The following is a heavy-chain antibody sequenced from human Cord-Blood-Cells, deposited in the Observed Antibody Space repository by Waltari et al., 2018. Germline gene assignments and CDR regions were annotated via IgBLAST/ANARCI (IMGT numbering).Heavy chain of an antibody. V-gene: IGHV5-51*01. CDR1: GYSFTTYW. CDR3: ARHHGAARPAKYWYFDL. J-gene: IGHJ2*01. D-gene: IGHD6-6*01. Sequence: EVQLVQSGAEVKKPGESLKISCQVSGYSFTTYWICLVGPMLRKGLEWMGIIYPGDSDTRYSPSFQGQVTISADKSISTAYLQWSSLKASDTAMYYCARHHGAARPAKYWYFDLWGRGTLVTVSS. CDR2: IYPGDSDT.